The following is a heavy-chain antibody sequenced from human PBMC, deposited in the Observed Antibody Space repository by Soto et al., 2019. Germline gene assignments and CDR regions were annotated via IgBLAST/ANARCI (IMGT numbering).Heavy chain of an antibody. V-gene: IGHV1-8*01. Sequence: ASVKVSCKASGYTFTSYDIDWVRQATGQGLEWMGWMNPNSGNTGYAQKFQGRVTMTRNTSISTAYMELSSLRSEDTAVYYCARVLDSGSYYYYYYYGMDVWAKGPRSPSP. CDR1: GYTFTSYD. CDR2: MNPNSGNT. CDR3: ARVLDSGSYYYYYYYGMDV. D-gene: IGHD1-26*01. J-gene: IGHJ6*02.